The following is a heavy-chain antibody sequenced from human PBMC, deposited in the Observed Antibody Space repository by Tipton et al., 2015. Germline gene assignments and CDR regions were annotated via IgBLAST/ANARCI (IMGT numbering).Heavy chain of an antibody. D-gene: IGHD3-3*01. CDR3: ARNPSPDFWSGSPPDH. CDR1: GGTFSNYT. J-gene: IGHJ4*02. CDR2: IIPIFDSA. V-gene: IGHV1-69*06. Sequence: QSGPEVKKPGSSVKVSCKASGGTFSNYTISWVRQAPGQGLEWMGGIIPIFDSAIYAQKFQGRLTITADKPTTTASMELSSLRSEDTAVYFCARNPSPDFWSGSPPDHWGQGTLVTVSS.